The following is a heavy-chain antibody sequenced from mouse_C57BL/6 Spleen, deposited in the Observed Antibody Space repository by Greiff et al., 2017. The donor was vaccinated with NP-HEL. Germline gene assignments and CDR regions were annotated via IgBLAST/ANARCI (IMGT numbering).Heavy chain of an antibody. CDR1: GYSFTSYY. CDR2: IYPGSGNT. D-gene: IGHD2-4*01. Sequence: QVQLQQSGPELVKPGASVKISCKASGYSFTSYYIHWVKQRPGQGLEWIGWIYPGSGNTKYNEKFKGKATLTADTSSSTAYMQLSSLTSEDSAVYYCARSRDYDYDGRFDYWGQGTTLTVSS. CDR3: ARSRDYDYDGRFDY. J-gene: IGHJ2*01. V-gene: IGHV1-66*01.